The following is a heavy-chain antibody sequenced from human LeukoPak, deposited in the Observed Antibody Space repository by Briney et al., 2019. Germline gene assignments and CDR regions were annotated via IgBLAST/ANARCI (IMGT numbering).Heavy chain of an antibody. CDR2: IIPIFGTA. D-gene: IGHD3-22*01. CDR3: ARHTNYDSSGYPFQH. J-gene: IGHJ1*01. V-gene: IGHV1-69*05. CDR1: GGTFSSYA. Sequence: GASVKVSCKASGGTFSSYAISWVRQAPGQGLEWMGRIIPIFGTANYAQKFQGRVTITTDESTSTAYMELSSLRSEDTAVYYCARHTNYDSSGYPFQHWGQGTLVTASS.